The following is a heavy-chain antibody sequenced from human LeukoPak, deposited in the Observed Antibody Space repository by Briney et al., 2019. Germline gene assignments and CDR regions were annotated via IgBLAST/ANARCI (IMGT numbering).Heavy chain of an antibody. CDR1: GFTFSSYT. Sequence: GGSLRLSCAASGFTFSSYTMHWVRKAPGKGLEWVSSIDSSSRYIYYADSMKGRFTISRDNAKNSLYLQMNSLRAGGTAVYYCVRASVGATAWFDPWGQGTLVIVSS. J-gene: IGHJ5*02. CDR2: IDSSSRYI. D-gene: IGHD1-26*01. V-gene: IGHV3-21*01. CDR3: VRASVGATAWFDP.